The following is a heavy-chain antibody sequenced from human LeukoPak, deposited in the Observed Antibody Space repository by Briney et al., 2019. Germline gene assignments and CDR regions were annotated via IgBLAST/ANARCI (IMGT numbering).Heavy chain of an antibody. CDR1: GFTFDDYA. Sequence: GGSLRLSCAASGFTFDDYAMHWVRQAPGKGLEWVSGISWNSGSIGYADSVKGRFTISRDNAKNSLYLQMNSLRAEDTALYYCAKDKSPVIIPYFDYWGQETLVTVSS. CDR3: AKDKSPVIIPYFDY. J-gene: IGHJ4*02. D-gene: IGHD3-3*01. V-gene: IGHV3-9*01. CDR2: ISWNSGSI.